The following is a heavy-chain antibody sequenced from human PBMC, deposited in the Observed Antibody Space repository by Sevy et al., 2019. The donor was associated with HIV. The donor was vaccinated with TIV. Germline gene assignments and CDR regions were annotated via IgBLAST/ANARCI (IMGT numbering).Heavy chain of an antibody. D-gene: IGHD3-22*01. CDR2: IYHSGST. CDR1: GYSISSSYY. J-gene: IGHJ4*02. Sequence: SETLSLTCTVSGYSISSSYYWGWSRQPPGKGLEWIGSIYHSGSTYYNPSLKSRVTISVDTSKNQFSLKLSSVTAADTAVYYCARDSYFYDSSGYYFDYWGQGTLVTVSS. V-gene: IGHV4-38-2*02. CDR3: ARDSYFYDSSGYYFDY.